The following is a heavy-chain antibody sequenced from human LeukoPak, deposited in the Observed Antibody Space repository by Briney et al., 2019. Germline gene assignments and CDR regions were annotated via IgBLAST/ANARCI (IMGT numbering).Heavy chain of an antibody. CDR3: ARGSGSYKSLDY. V-gene: IGHV4-34*01. Sequence: SETLSLTCPVYGGSFSGYYWSWIRQPPGKGLNWIGEINHSGSTNYNPSLKSRVTISVDTSKNQFSLKLSSVTAADTAVYYCARGSGSYKSLDYWGQGTLVTVSS. CDR2: INHSGST. CDR1: GGSFSGYY. J-gene: IGHJ4*02. D-gene: IGHD1-26*01.